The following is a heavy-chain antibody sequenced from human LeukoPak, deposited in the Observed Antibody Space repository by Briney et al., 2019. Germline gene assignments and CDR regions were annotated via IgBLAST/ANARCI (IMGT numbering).Heavy chain of an antibody. CDR1: GFTFSRSG. CDR2: ISYDGSNE. CDR3: AKDGGVTTQWWLIDYYFDS. Sequence: PGRSLRLSCAASGFTFSRSGMHWVRQAPGKGLEWVAVISYDGSNEYYADSVKGRFTVSRDDSKNTLYLQMNSLRDEDTAVYYCAKDGGVTTQWWLIDYYFDSWGQGTLVTVSS. V-gene: IGHV3-30*18. J-gene: IGHJ4*02. D-gene: IGHD2-8*02.